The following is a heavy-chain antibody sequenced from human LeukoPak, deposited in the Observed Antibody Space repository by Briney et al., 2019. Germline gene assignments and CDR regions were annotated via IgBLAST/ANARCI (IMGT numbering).Heavy chain of an antibody. V-gene: IGHV1-18*01. CDR2: VSAYNGDT. CDR3: ARDSVSGWNNWYFDL. Sequence: ASVKVSCKASGYTFTSYGITWVRQAPGQGLEWMGWVSAYNGDTNYAQNLQGRVTMTTDTSTSTACMELRSLRSDDTAVYYCARDSVSGWNNWYFDLWGRGTLITVSS. J-gene: IGHJ2*01. D-gene: IGHD6-19*01. CDR1: GYTFTSYG.